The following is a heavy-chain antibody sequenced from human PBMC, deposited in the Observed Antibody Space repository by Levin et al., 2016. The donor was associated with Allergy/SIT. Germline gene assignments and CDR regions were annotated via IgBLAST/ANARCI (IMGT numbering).Heavy chain of an antibody. CDR1: GYSFTSYW. CDR2: IYPGDSDT. J-gene: IGHJ4*02. D-gene: IGHD5-12*01. CDR3: ALSGGVGYSGYDGGSFDY. Sequence: GGSLRLSCKGSGYSFTSYWIGWVRQMPGKGLEWMGIIYPGDSDTRYSPSFQGQVTISADKSISTAYLQWSSLKASDTAMYYCALSGGVGYSGYDGGSFDYWGQGTLVTVSS. V-gene: IGHV5-51*01.